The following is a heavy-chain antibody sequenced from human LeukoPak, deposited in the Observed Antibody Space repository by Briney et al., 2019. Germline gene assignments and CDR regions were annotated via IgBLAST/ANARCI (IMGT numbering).Heavy chain of an antibody. J-gene: IGHJ4*02. CDR1: GFTFSSYA. Sequence: GGSLRLSCAASGFTFSSYAMSWVRKAPGKGLEWVSAISGSGGSTYYADSVKGRFTISRDNSKSTLYLQMSSLRAEDTAVYYCARGRYSYGALGYWGQGTLVTVSS. CDR3: ARGRYSYGALGY. V-gene: IGHV3-23*01. CDR2: ISGSGGST. D-gene: IGHD5-18*01.